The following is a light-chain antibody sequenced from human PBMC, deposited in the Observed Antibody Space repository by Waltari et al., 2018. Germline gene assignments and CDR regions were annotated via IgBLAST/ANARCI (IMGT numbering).Light chain of an antibody. CDR3: QQYGSSIMYT. J-gene: IGKJ2*01. CDR1: QSLTKKN. V-gene: IGKV3-20*01. CDR2: GAS. Sequence: VVTQSPGTLSLSPGERATLSCRASQSLTKKNLACYQQKPGQAPGLLIYGASSSATGIPERFSGSGSGTDFTLTISRLEPEDSAVYYCQQYGSSIMYTFGQGTKLEIK.